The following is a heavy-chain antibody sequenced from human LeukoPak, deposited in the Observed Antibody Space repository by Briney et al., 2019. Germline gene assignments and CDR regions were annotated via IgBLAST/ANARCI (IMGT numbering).Heavy chain of an antibody. Sequence: GESLKTSCKGSGYSFTSYWIGSVRQMPGKGLEWMGIIYPGDSDTRYSPSFQGQVTISADKSISTAYLQWSSLKASDTAMYYCARLGQRDYYDSSGYFPFDYWGQGTLVTVSS. D-gene: IGHD3-22*01. CDR1: GYSFTSYW. J-gene: IGHJ4*02. CDR3: ARLGQRDYYDSSGYFPFDY. CDR2: IYPGDSDT. V-gene: IGHV5-51*01.